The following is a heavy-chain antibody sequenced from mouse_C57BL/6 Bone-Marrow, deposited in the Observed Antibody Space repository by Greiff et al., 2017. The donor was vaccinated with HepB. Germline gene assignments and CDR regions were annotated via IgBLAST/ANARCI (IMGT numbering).Heavy chain of an antibody. D-gene: IGHD1-1*01. CDR2: ISNGGGST. V-gene: IGHV5-12*01. Sequence: EVQGVESGGGLVQPGGSLKLSCAASGFTFSDYYMYWVRQTPEKRLEWVAYISNGGGSTYYPDTVKGRFTISRDNAKNTLYLQMSRLKSEDTAMYYCARHTDYYGSRWYFDVWGTGTTVTVSS. J-gene: IGHJ1*03. CDR1: GFTFSDYY. CDR3: ARHTDYYGSRWYFDV.